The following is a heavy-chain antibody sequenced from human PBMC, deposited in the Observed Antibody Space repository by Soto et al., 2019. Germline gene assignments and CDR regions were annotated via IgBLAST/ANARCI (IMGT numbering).Heavy chain of an antibody. CDR1: GYTFTTFY. CDR2: INPSGGHP. D-gene: IGHD3-16*01. Sequence: QVQLAQSGAEVKKPGASVKVSCKASGYTFTTFYMHWVRQAPGQGPEWMGIINPSGGHPTYAQKLRGRVTMARDTATSSVYMELSSLSSEDTAMYYCARDGSRFQFDYWGQGTLVTVSS. J-gene: IGHJ4*02. V-gene: IGHV1-46*04. CDR3: ARDGSRFQFDY.